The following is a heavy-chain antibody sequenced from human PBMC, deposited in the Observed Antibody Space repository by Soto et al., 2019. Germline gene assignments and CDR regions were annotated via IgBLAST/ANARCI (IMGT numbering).Heavy chain of an antibody. CDR3: ARMSITVTTNYFGY. Sequence: SETLSLTCTVSGGSISSYYWSWIRQPPGKGLEWIGYIYYSGSTNYNPSLKSRVTISVDTSKNQFSLKLSSVTAADTAAYYCARMSITVTTNYFGYWGQGTLVTVSS. V-gene: IGHV4-59*08. D-gene: IGHD4-4*01. CDR1: GGSISSYY. CDR2: IYYSGST. J-gene: IGHJ4*02.